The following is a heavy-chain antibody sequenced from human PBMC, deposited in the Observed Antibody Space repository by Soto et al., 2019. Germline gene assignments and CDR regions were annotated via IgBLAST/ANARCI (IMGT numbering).Heavy chain of an antibody. D-gene: IGHD7-27*01. CDR3: ARGTGEGTFDF. CDR2: INAGYGNT. V-gene: IGHV1-3*01. CDR1: GGTFSSYA. Sequence: ASVKVSCKASGGTFSSYAISWVRQAPGQRLEWMGWINAGYGNTKSSQKFQDRVTISRDTSASTAYMELTTLRSEDTAVYYCARGTGEGTFDFWGQGTLVTVSS. J-gene: IGHJ4*02.